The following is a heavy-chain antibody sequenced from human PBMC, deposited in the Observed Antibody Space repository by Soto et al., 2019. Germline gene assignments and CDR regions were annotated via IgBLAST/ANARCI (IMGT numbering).Heavy chain of an antibody. J-gene: IGHJ4*02. Sequence: SETLSLTCTVSGGSISGSYYYWGWIRQPPGKGLEWIGSISYSGSTYYNPSLKSRVSISVDTSKNQFSLKLSSVTATDTAVYYCARHDLVVVALTTRPGIFDYWGQGTLVTVSS. CDR1: GGSISGSYYY. CDR3: ARHDLVVVALTTRPGIFDY. CDR2: ISYSGST. D-gene: IGHD2-21*01. V-gene: IGHV4-39*01.